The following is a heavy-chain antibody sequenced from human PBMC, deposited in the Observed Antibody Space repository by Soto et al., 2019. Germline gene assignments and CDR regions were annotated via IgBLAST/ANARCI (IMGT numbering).Heavy chain of an antibody. CDR3: AKDDRGYCTNGVCYTREYYYYGMDV. J-gene: IGHJ6*02. Sequence: HPGGSLRLSCAASGFTFSSYGMHWVRQAPGKGLEWVAVISYDGSNKYYADSVKGRFTISRDNSKNTLYLQMNSLRAVDTAVYYCAKDDRGYCTNGVCYTREYYYYGMDVWGQGTTVTVSS. CDR1: GFTFSSYG. CDR2: ISYDGSNK. D-gene: IGHD2-8*01. V-gene: IGHV3-30*18.